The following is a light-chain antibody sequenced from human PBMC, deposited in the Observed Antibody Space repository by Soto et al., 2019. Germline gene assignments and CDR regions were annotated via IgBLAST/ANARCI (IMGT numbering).Light chain of an antibody. J-gene: IGLJ2*01. Sequence: QAVVTQPASVSGSPGQSITITCTGTSSDVGGYNFVSWYQHHPGRAPKLIIHDVSSRPSGVSNRFSASKSGNTASLTISGLQAEDEDDYYCSSYATSRTHVAFGGGTKLTVL. CDR2: DVS. V-gene: IGLV2-14*01. CDR1: SSDVGGYNF. CDR3: SSYATSRTHVA.